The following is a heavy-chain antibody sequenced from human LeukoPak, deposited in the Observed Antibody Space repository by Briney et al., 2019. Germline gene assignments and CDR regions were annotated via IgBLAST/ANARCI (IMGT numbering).Heavy chain of an antibody. CDR1: GDTFSSYA. V-gene: IGHV1-69*13. J-gene: IGHJ5*02. CDR2: IIPIFGTA. Sequence: ASVKVSCKASGDTFSSYAISWVRQAPGQGLEWMGVIIPIFGTANYAQKFQGRVTITADESTSTAYMELSSLRSEDTAVYYCGRGPPLTATILGNWFDPWGQGTLVTVSS. CDR3: GRGPPLTATILGNWFDP. D-gene: IGHD3-9*01.